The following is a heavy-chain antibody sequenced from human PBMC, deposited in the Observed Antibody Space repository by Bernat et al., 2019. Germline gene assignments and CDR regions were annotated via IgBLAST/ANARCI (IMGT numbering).Heavy chain of an antibody. J-gene: IGHJ4*02. CDR3: ARDALTTVGVY. V-gene: IGHV1-3*01. CDR1: GYTFTSYA. Sequence: QVQLVQSGAEVKKPGASVKVSCKASGYTFTSYAMHWVRQAPGQRLEWMGWINAGNGNTKYSQKFQGRITITRDTSASTAYMELRSLRSDDTAVYYCARDALTTVGVYWGQGTLVTVSS. D-gene: IGHD4-23*01. CDR2: INAGNGNT.